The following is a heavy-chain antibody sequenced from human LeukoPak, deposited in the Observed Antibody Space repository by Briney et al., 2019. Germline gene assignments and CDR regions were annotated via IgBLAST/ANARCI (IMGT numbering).Heavy chain of an antibody. D-gene: IGHD6-13*01. CDR2: IYYSGST. CDR3: ARVGTGGWYFDL. J-gene: IGHJ2*01. V-gene: IGHV4-59*11. Sequence: PSETLSLTCTVSGVSFISHYWSWIRQPPGKGLEWIGYIYYSGSTNYNPSLRGRVTISVDTSKNQFSLKLYSVTAADTAVYYCARVGTGGWYFDLWGRGTLVTVSS. CDR1: GVSFISHY.